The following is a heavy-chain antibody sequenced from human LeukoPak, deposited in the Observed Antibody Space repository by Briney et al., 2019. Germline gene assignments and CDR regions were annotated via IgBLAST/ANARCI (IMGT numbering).Heavy chain of an antibody. CDR1: GFTFSRYS. J-gene: IGHJ4*02. Sequence: HPGGSLRLSCAASGFTFSRYSMNWVRQAPGKGLEWVSYISSSSSTRYYADFVKGRFTISRDNAKNSLYLQMNSLGDEDTAVYYCARELYEFWSGRFDYWGQGTLVTVSS. D-gene: IGHD3-3*01. CDR3: ARELYEFWSGRFDY. V-gene: IGHV3-48*02. CDR2: ISSSSSTR.